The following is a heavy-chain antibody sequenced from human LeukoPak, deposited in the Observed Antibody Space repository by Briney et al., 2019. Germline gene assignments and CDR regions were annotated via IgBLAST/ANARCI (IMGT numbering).Heavy chain of an antibody. CDR3: ARDQYYDSMGDY. D-gene: IGHD3-22*01. J-gene: IGHJ4*02. V-gene: IGHV3-48*03. CDR2: ISSSGSTI. CDR1: GFTFSSYE. Sequence: PGGSLRLSCAASGFTFSSYEMNWVRQAPGKGLEWVSYISSSGSTIYYADSVKGRFTISRDNAKNSLYLQMSSLRAEDTAVYYCARDQYYDSMGDYWGQGTLVTVSS.